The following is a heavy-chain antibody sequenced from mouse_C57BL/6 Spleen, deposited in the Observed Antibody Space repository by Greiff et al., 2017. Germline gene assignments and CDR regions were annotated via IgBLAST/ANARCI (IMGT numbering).Heavy chain of an antibody. Sequence: VQLQQSGPELVKPGASVKISCKASGYSFTGYFMNWVMQSHGKSLEWIGRINPYNGDTFYNQKFKGKATLTADKSSSTAHMELRSLTSEDSAVYYCAREGNYYGSSSWFAYWGQGTLVTVSA. V-gene: IGHV1-20*01. CDR2: INPYNGDT. CDR1: GYSFTGYF. J-gene: IGHJ3*01. CDR3: AREGNYYGSSSWFAY. D-gene: IGHD1-1*01.